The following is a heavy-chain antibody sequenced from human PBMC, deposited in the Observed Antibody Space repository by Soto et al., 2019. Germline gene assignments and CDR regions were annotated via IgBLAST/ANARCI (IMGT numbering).Heavy chain of an antibody. V-gene: IGHV4-59*08. Sequence: SETLSLTCTVSGGSISSYYWSWIRQPPGKGLEWIGYIYYSGSTNYNPSLKSRVTISVDTSKNHFSLKLSSVTATDTAVYYCARHVNLPLAGTGFDSWGQGTLVTVSS. CDR3: ARHVNLPLAGTGFDS. CDR2: IYYSGST. D-gene: IGHD6-19*01. J-gene: IGHJ4*02. CDR1: GGSISSYY.